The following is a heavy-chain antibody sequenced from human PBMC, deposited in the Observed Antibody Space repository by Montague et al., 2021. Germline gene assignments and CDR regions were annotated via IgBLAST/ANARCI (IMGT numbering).Heavy chain of an antibody. Sequence: SETLSLTCAVYGGSFSSYYWCWIRQSPGRGLEWIGEINHHEAITXSPSLKNRVTFSVDTAKNQFSLNLNSVNAADTGIYYCARGRRLGKIAMAAGVIPHFDYWGQGTLVTVSS. CDR2: INHHEAI. D-gene: IGHD2-21*01. J-gene: IGHJ4*02. CDR1: GGSFSSYY. CDR3: ARGRRLGKIAMAAGVIPHFDY. V-gene: IGHV4-34*01.